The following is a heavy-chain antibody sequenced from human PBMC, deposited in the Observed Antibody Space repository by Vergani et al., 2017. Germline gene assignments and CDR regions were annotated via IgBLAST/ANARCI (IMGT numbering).Heavy chain of an antibody. CDR3: AGHRGSGGFFPSSYFYGMDV. CDR2: IHHSGDT. V-gene: IGHV4-38-2*01. CDR1: DSSIMTNPY. J-gene: IGHJ6*02. Sequence: QVQLQESGPGLVKPSETLTLTCDVSDSSIMTNPYWGWFRQSPGKGLEWIGCIHHSGDTHYNSSLKSRVSISIVSSSKFSLSLTSVTAAYTAIYYCAGHRGSGGFFPSSYFYGMDVWGHGTTVTVSS. D-gene: IGHD3-10*01.